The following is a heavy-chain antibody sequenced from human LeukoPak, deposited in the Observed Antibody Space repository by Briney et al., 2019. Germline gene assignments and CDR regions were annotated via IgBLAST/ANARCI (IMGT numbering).Heavy chain of an antibody. Sequence: SETLSLTCTVSGGSISSGGYYWSWIRQHPGKGLEWIGYIYYSGSTYYNPSLKSRVTISVDTSKNQFSLKLSSVTAADTAVYYCARAGIVVVPAAKGDYFDYWGQGTLVTVSS. J-gene: IGHJ4*02. CDR3: ARAGIVVVPAAKGDYFDY. CDR2: IYYSGST. CDR1: GGSISSGGYY. V-gene: IGHV4-31*03. D-gene: IGHD2-2*01.